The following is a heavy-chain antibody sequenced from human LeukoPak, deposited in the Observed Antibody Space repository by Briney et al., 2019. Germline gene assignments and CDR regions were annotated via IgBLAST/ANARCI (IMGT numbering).Heavy chain of an antibody. J-gene: IGHJ4*02. CDR2: ITPGGSNM. CDR3: ASWSGSSVLDY. CDR1: GFTFSTSN. V-gene: IGHV3-21*01. D-gene: IGHD3-3*01. Sequence: GGSLRLSCAASGFTFSTSNMNWVRQTPEKGLEWVSTITPGGSNMYYHDSVKGRFTISRDNAKNLLFLQMSSLRAEDTAVYYCASWSGSSVLDYWGQGTLVTVSS.